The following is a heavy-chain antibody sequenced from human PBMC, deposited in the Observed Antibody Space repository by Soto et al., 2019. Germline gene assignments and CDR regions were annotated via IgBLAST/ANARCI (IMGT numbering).Heavy chain of an antibody. CDR1: GGSISSSSYY. Sequence: QLQLQESGPGLVKPSETLSLTCTVSGGSISSSSYYWGWIRQPPGKGLEWIGSIYYSGSTYYNPSRKSRVTISVDTSKNQFSLKLSSVTAADTAVYYCSGSSYYYYYYMDVWGKGTTVTVSS. V-gene: IGHV4-39*01. CDR3: SGSSYYYYYYMDV. D-gene: IGHD3-10*01. CDR2: IYYSGST. J-gene: IGHJ6*03.